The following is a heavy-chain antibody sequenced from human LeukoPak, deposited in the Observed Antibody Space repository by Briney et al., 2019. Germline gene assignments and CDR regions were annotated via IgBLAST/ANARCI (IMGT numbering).Heavy chain of an antibody. V-gene: IGHV3-30*02. CDR2: IRYDGSNK. J-gene: IGHJ3*02. CDR1: GFTFSSYG. D-gene: IGHD6-19*01. Sequence: GGSLRLSCAASGFTFSSYGMHWVRQAPGKGLEWVAFIRYDGSNKYYADSVKGRFTISRDNSKNTLYLQMNSLRAEDTAVYYCARGGYSSGWYSMFSSPYPDAFDIWGQGTMVTVSS. CDR3: ARGGYSSGWYSMFSSPYPDAFDI.